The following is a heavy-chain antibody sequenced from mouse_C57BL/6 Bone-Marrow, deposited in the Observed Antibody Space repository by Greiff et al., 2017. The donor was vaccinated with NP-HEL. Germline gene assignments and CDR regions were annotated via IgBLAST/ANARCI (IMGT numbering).Heavy chain of an antibody. D-gene: IGHD2-4*01. V-gene: IGHV5-12*01. CDR3: ARQDDYPHYAMDY. CDR1: GFTFSDYY. CDR2: ISNGGGST. Sequence: EVKLMESGGGLVQPGGSLKLSCAASGFTFSDYYMYWVRQTPEKRLEWVAYISNGGGSTYYPDTVKGRFTISRDNAKNTLYLQMSRLKSEDTAMYYCARQDDYPHYAMDYWGQGTSVTVSS. J-gene: IGHJ4*01.